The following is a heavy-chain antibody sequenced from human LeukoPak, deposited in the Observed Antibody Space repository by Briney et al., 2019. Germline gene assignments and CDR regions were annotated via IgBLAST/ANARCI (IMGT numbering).Heavy chain of an antibody. CDR1: GFTVSSNY. D-gene: IGHD6-19*01. CDR2: ISGSGGST. Sequence: GGSLRLSCAASGFTVSSNYMSWVRQAPGKGLEWVSAISGSGGSTYYADSVKGRFTISRDNSKNTLYLRMNSLRAEDTAVYYCAKDQGSGWLNWGQGTLVTVSS. V-gene: IGHV3-23*01. CDR3: AKDQGSGWLN. J-gene: IGHJ4*02.